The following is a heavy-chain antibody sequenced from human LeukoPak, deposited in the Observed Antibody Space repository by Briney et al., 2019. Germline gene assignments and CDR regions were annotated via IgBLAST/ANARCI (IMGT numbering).Heavy chain of an antibody. J-gene: IGHJ4*02. CDR1: GFTFSSYG. V-gene: IGHV3-21*06. CDR2: IDSSGGYM. CDR3: LRGDRRDY. Sequence: GGSLRLSCAASGFTFSSYGMHWARQAPGKGLEWVSSIDSSGGYMFYADSVKGRFIISRGNAKDSLYLQMNSLRVEDTAVYYCLRGDRRDYWGQGTLVTVSS.